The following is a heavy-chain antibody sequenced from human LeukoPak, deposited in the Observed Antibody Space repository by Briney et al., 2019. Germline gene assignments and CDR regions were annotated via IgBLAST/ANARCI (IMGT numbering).Heavy chain of an antibody. CDR3: ARISDGSSWYFGY. CDR1: GFTFSTHW. V-gene: IGHV3-7*01. J-gene: IGHJ4*02. CDR2: IKQDGSEK. Sequence: GGSLRLSCAASGFTFSTHWMSWVRQAPGKGLEWVAKIKQDGSEKNYVDSVKGRFTISRDNAKNSLYLQMNSLRAEDTAVYYCARISDGSSWYFGYWGQGTLVTVSS. D-gene: IGHD6-13*01.